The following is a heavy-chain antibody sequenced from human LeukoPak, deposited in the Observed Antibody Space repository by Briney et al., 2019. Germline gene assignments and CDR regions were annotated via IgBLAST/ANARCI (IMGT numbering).Heavy chain of an antibody. Sequence: PSETLSLTCAVSGASISSGDYSWTWIRQPPGKGLEWIGYIYHSGSTYYNPSLKSRVTISVDRSKNQFSLKLSSVTAADTAVYYCAAHDYGDYPSLFDYWGQGTLVTVSS. D-gene: IGHD4-17*01. J-gene: IGHJ4*02. CDR1: GASISSGDYS. CDR2: IYHSGST. V-gene: IGHV4-30-2*01. CDR3: AAHDYGDYPSLFDY.